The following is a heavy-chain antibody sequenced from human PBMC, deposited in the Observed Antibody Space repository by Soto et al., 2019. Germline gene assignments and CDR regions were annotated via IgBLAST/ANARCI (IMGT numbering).Heavy chain of an antibody. CDR1: RFNLTNYV. V-gene: IGHV3-23*01. CDR2: ITASGDT. D-gene: IGHD1-7*01. CDR3: TVELQH. Sequence: LLLESGGRLVRPGGSLRLSCEASRFNLTNYVMSWVRQAPGKGLEWVSGITASGDTHYTDSVEGRFFISRDNSKNKLYLQVNNVRVEDTAVYYCTVELQHWGLGTLVTVSS. J-gene: IGHJ1*01.